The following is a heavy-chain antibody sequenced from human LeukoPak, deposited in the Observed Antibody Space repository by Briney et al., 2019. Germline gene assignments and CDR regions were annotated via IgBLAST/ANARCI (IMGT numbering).Heavy chain of an antibody. CDR1: GGSFSGYY. D-gene: IGHD3-10*01. CDR3: ARGYYYRT. Sequence: PSETLSLTCAVYGGSFSGYYWSWIRQPPGKGLEWIGEINHSGSTNYNPSLKSRVTISVDTSKNQFSLRLSSMTAADTAVYYCARGYYYRTWGLGTLATVSS. J-gene: IGHJ4*02. CDR2: INHSGST. V-gene: IGHV4-34*01.